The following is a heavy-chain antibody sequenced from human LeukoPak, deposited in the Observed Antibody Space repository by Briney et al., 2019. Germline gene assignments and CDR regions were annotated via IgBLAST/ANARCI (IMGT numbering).Heavy chain of an antibody. D-gene: IGHD1-26*01. Sequence: GGSLRLSCAASGFTVSSNYMSWVRQAPGKGLEWVSVIYSGGSTYYADSVKGRFTISRDNSKNTLYLQMNSLRTEDTAVYYCARHRGSYGTYWFDPRGPGNPGHRLL. V-gene: IGHV3-66*02. J-gene: IGHJ5*02. CDR2: IYSGGST. CDR1: GFTVSSNY. CDR3: ARHRGSYGTYWFDP.